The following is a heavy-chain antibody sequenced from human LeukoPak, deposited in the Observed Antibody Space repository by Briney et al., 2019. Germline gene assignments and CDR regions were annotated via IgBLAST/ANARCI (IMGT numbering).Heavy chain of an antibody. Sequence: GGSLRLSCAASGFPFSSYAMSWVRQAPGKGLEWVSAISGSGGSTYYADPVKGRFTISSDNSKNMLYLQMNSLRAEDTAVYYCAKPPYIVVVPAAMAYWGQGTLVTVSS. CDR3: AKPPYIVVVPAAMAY. CDR2: ISGSGGST. CDR1: GFPFSSYA. D-gene: IGHD2-2*01. J-gene: IGHJ4*02. V-gene: IGHV3-23*01.